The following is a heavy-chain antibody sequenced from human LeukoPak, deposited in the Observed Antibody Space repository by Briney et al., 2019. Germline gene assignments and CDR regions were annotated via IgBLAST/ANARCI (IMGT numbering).Heavy chain of an antibody. CDR2: IYNSGST. V-gene: IGHV4-39*07. J-gene: IGHJ5*02. Sequence: SSETLSLTCNVSGDSISRSRHFCAWIRQSPGRGLEWIGYIYNSGSTYYNPSLKSRVTISVDTSKNQFSLRLSSVTAADTAVYYCARWGTYASTSNWFDPWGQGTLVTVSS. CDR3: ARWGTYASTSNWFDP. CDR1: GDSISRSRHF. D-gene: IGHD2-2*01.